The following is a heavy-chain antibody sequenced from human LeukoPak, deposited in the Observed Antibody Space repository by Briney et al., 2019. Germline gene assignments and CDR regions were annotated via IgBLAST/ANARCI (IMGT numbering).Heavy chain of an antibody. J-gene: IGHJ3*02. CDR2: TYYRSKWYN. Sequence: SQTLSLTCAISGDSVSSNSAAWNWIRQSPSRGLEWLGRTYYRSKWYNDYAVSVKSRITINPDTSKNQFSLQLNSVTPEDTAVYYCARAMAAAGQYYYDSSGYDAFDIWGQGTMVTVSS. CDR1: GDSVSSNSAA. V-gene: IGHV6-1*01. CDR3: ARAMAAAGQYYYDSSGYDAFDI. D-gene: IGHD3-22*01.